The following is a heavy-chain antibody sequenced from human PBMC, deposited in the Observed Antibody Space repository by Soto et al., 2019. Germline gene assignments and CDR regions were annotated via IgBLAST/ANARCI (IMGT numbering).Heavy chain of an antibody. D-gene: IGHD6-6*01. Sequence: EVQLAESGGGLAQPGGSLRLSCAASGSTLRGYAMDWVRQAPGKGLEYVSGISSNGVGTYYANSVQGRFTISRDNSKNTVYLQMGSLRPEDMAVYYCARRARPDFYYMDVWGKGTTVTVSS. J-gene: IGHJ6*03. CDR3: ARRARPDFYYMDV. V-gene: IGHV3-64*01. CDR2: ISSNGVGT. CDR1: GSTLRGYA.